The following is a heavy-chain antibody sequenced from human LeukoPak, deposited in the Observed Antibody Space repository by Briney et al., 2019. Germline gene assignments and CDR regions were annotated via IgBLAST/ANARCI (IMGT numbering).Heavy chain of an antibody. CDR2: IYYSGNT. Sequence: PSETLSLTCTVSGGSISSRNYYWSWIRQPAGKGLEWIGYIYYSGNTNYNPSLKSRVTISVDTSKKQFSLKLSSVTAADTAVYYCARALRDVWFDPWGQGTLVTVSS. J-gene: IGHJ5*02. CDR1: GGSISSRNYY. V-gene: IGHV4-61*10. CDR3: ARALRDVWFDP.